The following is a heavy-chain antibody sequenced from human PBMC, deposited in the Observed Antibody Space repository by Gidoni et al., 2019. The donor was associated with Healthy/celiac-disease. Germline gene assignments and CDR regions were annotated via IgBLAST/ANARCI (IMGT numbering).Heavy chain of an antibody. J-gene: IGHJ3*02. Sequence: QVHLVHSVAEVKKPGASVKVSCTASCYTFTIYGISWVRQAPGQGLEWMGWISASNGNTNYAQKLQGRVTMTTDTSTSTAYMELRRLRSDDTAVYYCARAFLYGRDAFDIWGQGTMVTVSS. D-gene: IGHD3-10*01. CDR2: ISASNGNT. CDR3: ARAFLYGRDAFDI. CDR1: CYTFTIYG. V-gene: IGHV1-18*01.